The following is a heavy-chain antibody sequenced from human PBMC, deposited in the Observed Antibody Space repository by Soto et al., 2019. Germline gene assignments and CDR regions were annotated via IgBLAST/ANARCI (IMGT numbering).Heavy chain of an antibody. D-gene: IGHD4-17*01. Sequence: PGGSLRLSCAASGFTFSSYSMNWVRQAPGKGLEWVSSISSSSSYIYYADSVKGRFTISRDNAKNSLYLQMNSLRAEDTAVYYCAIMEEDYGDYGAALGDAFDIWGQGTMVTVSS. CDR1: GFTFSSYS. J-gene: IGHJ3*02. CDR2: ISSSSSYI. CDR3: AIMEEDYGDYGAALGDAFDI. V-gene: IGHV3-21*01.